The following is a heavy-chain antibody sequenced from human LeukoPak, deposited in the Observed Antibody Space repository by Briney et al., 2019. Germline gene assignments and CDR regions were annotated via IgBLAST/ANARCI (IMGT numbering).Heavy chain of an antibody. CDR1: GFTFSSYG. CDR3: AKDGGATTIDYYFDY. V-gene: IGHV3-30*02. CDR2: IRYDGSNK. Sequence: GGSLRLSCAASGFTFSSYGMHWVRQAPGKGLEWVAFIRYDGSNKYYADSVKGRFTISRDNSKNTLYLQMNSLRAGDTAVYYCAKDGGATTIDYYFDYWGQGTLVTVSS. J-gene: IGHJ4*02. D-gene: IGHD1-26*01.